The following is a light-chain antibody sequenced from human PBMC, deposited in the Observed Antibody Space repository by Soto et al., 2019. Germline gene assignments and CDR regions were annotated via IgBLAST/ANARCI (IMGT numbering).Light chain of an antibody. CDR3: QQYNSYSRA. V-gene: IGKV1-5*01. J-gene: IGKJ1*01. CDR2: DAS. Sequence: DIQMTPSPSTLSSSVGDRVTITCRASQSIGTWLAWYQNKPGRARKLLIYDASTLEGGVPSRFSGSRSGTEFTLTISSLQHQDFATYYSQQYNSYSRAFDQGTKVEIK. CDR1: QSIGTW.